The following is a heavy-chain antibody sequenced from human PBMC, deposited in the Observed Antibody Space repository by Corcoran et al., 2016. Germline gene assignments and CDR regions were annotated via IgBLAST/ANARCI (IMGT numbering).Heavy chain of an antibody. V-gene: IGHV3-23*01. D-gene: IGHD6-6*01. CDR3: ATGPPRSRANWFDP. Sequence: EVQLLESGGGLVQPGGSLRLSCAASGFTFSSYAMSWVRKAPGKGLEWVSVISGSGGSTYYADSVKGRFTISRDNSKNTLYLQMNSLRAEDTAVYYCATGPPRSRANWFDPLGQGTLVTVAS. CDR1: GFTFSSYA. CDR2: ISGSGGST. J-gene: IGHJ5*02.